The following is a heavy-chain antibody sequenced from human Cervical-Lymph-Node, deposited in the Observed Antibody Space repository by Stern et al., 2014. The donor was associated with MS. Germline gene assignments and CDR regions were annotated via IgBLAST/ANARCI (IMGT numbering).Heavy chain of an antibody. CDR2: ISHDGSNK. V-gene: IGHV3-30*18. D-gene: IGHD3-3*01. CDR1: GFTFSSYA. J-gene: IGHJ4*02. Sequence: QVQLVQSGGGVVQPGRSLRLSCAASGFTFSSYAMHWVRQAPGKGLEWVAVISHDGSNKYYADSVKGRFTISRDNSKNTLYLQMSSLRAEDTAVYYCAKDYYDFWSGYYTYYFDYWGQGTLVTVSS. CDR3: AKDYYDFWSGYYTYYFDY.